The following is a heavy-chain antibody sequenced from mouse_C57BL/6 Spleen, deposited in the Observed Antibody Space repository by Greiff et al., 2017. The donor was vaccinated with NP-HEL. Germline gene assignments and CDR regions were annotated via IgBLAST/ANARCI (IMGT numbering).Heavy chain of an antibody. CDR2: INPGSGGT. J-gene: IGHJ1*03. D-gene: IGHD1-1*02. V-gene: IGHV1-54*01. Sequence: VKLQESGAELVRPGTSVKVSCKASGYAFTNYLIEWVKQRPGQGLEWIGVINPGSGGTNYNEKFKGKATLTADKSSSTAYMQLSSLTSEDSAVYFCAREGGKGYFDVWGTGTTVTVSS. CDR3: AREGGKGYFDV. CDR1: GYAFTNYL.